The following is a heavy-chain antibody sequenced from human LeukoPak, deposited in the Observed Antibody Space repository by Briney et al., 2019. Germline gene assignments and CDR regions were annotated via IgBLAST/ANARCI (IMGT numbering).Heavy chain of an antibody. CDR2: ISGGGGST. J-gene: IGHJ4*02. V-gene: IGHV3-23*01. Sequence: PGGSLRLSCAASGFTFSSCAMSWVRQAPGKGLEWVSAISGGGGSTYYAASVRGRFAISRDNSKNTLYLQMYSLRAEDTAVYYCAKDPAPYCGGGDCYIDYWGQGSLVTVSS. CDR1: GFTFSSCA. CDR3: AKDPAPYCGGGDCYIDY. D-gene: IGHD2-21*02.